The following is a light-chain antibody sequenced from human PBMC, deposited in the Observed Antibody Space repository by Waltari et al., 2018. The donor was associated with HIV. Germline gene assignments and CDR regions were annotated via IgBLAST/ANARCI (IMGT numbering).Light chain of an antibody. Sequence: QTVVTQEPSFSVSPGGTITLTCGLSSGSVPSAYYPSWYQQPTGQPPRTLIYNTDTRSSAVPARFSGSIVWNRAALTITVAQSEDESDYYCLLYMASGRVFGGGTRLTVL. CDR3: LLYMASGRV. J-gene: IGLJ3*02. CDR2: NTD. V-gene: IGLV8-61*01. CDR1: SGSVPSAYY.